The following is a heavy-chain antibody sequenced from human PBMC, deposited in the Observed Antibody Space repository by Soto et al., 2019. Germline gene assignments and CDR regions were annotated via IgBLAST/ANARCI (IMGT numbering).Heavy chain of an antibody. Sequence: SETLSLTCTVSGGSLSSGGYYWSWIRQHPGKGLEWIGYIYFSGSTFYNPSLRSRVTISVDTSKNQFSLKLGSVTAADTAVYYCARGGSGSSYSLFDSCGQGTLVTVSS. CDR1: GGSLSSGGYY. CDR3: ARGGSGSSYSLFDS. CDR2: IYFSGST. V-gene: IGHV4-31*03. D-gene: IGHD3-10*01. J-gene: IGHJ5*01.